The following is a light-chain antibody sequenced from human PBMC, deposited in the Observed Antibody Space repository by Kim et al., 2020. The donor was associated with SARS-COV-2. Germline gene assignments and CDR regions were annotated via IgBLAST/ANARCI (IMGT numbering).Light chain of an antibody. CDR3: HSYFATTQDVV. J-gene: IGLJ2*01. CDR2: ADK. Sequence: VTISGTRSSGGIASIYVQWYQQRPRSAPTPVMYADKQRPSVVPDRFSGSIDTSSNSASLTISGLKTEDEADYYSHSYFATTQDVVFGGGTQLTV. CDR1: SGGIASIY. V-gene: IGLV6-57*03.